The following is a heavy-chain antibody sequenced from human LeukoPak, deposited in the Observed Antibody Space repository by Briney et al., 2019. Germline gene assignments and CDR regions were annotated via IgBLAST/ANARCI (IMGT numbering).Heavy chain of an antibody. J-gene: IGHJ4*02. D-gene: IGHD3-22*01. V-gene: IGHV1-69*06. Sequence: SVKVSCKASGGTFSSYAISWVRQAPGQGLEWMGGIIPIFGTANYAQKFQGRVTITADKSTSTAYMELSSLRSEDTAVYYCARVKVYYDSSGYLAYWGQGTLVTVSS. CDR3: ARVKVYYDSSGYLAY. CDR1: GGTFSSYA. CDR2: IIPIFGTA.